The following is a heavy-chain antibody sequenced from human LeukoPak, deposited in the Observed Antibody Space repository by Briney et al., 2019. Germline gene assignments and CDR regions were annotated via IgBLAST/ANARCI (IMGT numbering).Heavy chain of an antibody. CDR3: TRQRDAYNWNNAFDI. V-gene: IGHV3-23*01. D-gene: IGHD1-1*01. J-gene: IGHJ3*02. Sequence: GGSLRLSCAASGFTFSNCAMSWVRRAPGKGLEWVSRISGSGSSTEYADPVKGRFTISRDNSKNTLHLQMNSLRVEDTAIYYCTRQRDAYNWNNAFDIWGQGKMV. CDR1: GFTFSNCA. CDR2: ISGSGSST.